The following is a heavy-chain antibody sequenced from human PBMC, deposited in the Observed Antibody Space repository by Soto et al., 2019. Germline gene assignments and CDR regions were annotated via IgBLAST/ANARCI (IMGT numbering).Heavy chain of an antibody. CDR3: TRHGSGSYYTDWFDP. D-gene: IGHD3-10*01. J-gene: IGHJ5*02. Sequence: SETLSLTCTVSGGSISSYYWSWIRQPPGEGLEWIGYIHSTGTTKYNPSVKSRVTISIDTSKNRFSLKLTSVTAADTAVYFCTRHGSGSYYTDWFDPWGQGTLVTVSS. V-gene: IGHV4-59*01. CDR2: IHSTGTT. CDR1: GGSISSYY.